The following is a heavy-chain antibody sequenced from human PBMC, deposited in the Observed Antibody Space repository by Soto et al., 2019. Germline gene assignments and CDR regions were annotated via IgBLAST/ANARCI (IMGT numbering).Heavy chain of an antibody. V-gene: IGHV1-18*01. CDR2: ISAHNGNT. CDR3: ARGRYGDY. J-gene: IGHJ4*02. CDR1: GYDFTTYG. D-gene: IGHD1-1*01. Sequence: QVHLVQSGAEVKNPGASVKVSCTGSGYDFTTYGITWVRQAPGQGLEWMAWISAHNGNTNYAPNLQGRVTVTRDTSTSTAYIELRSLRSDDTAVYYCARGRYGDYWGQGALVTVSS.